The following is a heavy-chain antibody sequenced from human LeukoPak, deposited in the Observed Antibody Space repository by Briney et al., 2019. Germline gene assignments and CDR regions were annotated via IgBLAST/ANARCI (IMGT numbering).Heavy chain of an antibody. V-gene: IGHV1-69*13. CDR2: IIPIFGTA. D-gene: IGHD3-10*01. CDR1: GGTFSSYA. CDR3: ARGVSSVTMVRGVIIKGKNYYYYYGMDV. J-gene: IGHJ6*04. Sequence: SVKVSCKASGGTFSSYAISWVRQAPGQGLEWMGGIIPIFGTANYAQKFQGRVTITADEPTSTAYMELSSLRSEDTAVYYCARGVSSVTMVRGVIIKGKNYYYYYGMDVWGKGTTVTVSS.